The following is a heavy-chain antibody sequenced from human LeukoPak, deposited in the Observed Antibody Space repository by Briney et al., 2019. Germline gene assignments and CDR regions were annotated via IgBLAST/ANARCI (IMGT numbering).Heavy chain of an antibody. V-gene: IGHV1-69*05. CDR1: GGTFSSYA. CDR3: ARGGGRWLGDDVFDI. CDR2: IIPIFGTA. Sequence: VASVKVSCKASGGTFSSYAISWVRQAPGQGLEWMGRIIPIFGTANYAQKFQGRVTITTDESTSTAYMELSSLRSEDTAVYYCARGGGRWLGDDVFDIWGQGTMVTVSS. D-gene: IGHD5-24*01. J-gene: IGHJ3*02.